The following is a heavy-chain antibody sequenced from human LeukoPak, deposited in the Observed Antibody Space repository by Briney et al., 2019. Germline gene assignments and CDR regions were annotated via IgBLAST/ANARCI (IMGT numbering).Heavy chain of an antibody. CDR2: IIPIFGTA. J-gene: IGHJ4*02. CDR1: GGTFSSYA. Sequence: EASVKVSCKASGGTFSSYAISWVRQAPGQGLEWMGRIIPIFGTANYAQKFQGRVTITADKSTSTAYMELSSLRSEDTAVYYCASTHRPGRYSSGWYIDFWGQGTLVTVS. D-gene: IGHD6-19*01. V-gene: IGHV1-69*06. CDR3: ASTHRPGRYSSGWYIDF.